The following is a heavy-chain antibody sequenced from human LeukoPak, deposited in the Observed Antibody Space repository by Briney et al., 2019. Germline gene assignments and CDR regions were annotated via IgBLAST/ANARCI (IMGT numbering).Heavy chain of an antibody. CDR1: GGSFSGYY. Sequence: PSETLSLTCAVYGGSFSGYYWSWIRQPPGKGLEWIGEINHSGSTNYNPSLKSRVTISVDTSKNQFSLKLSAVTAAGTAVYYCAGAGKTGLWFGGRWFDPWGQGTLVTVSS. J-gene: IGHJ5*02. D-gene: IGHD3-10*01. CDR2: INHSGST. V-gene: IGHV4-34*01. CDR3: AGAGKTGLWFGGRWFDP.